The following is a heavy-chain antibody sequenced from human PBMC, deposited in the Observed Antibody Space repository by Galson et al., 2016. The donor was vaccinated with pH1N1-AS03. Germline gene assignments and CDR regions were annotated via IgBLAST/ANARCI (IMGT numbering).Heavy chain of an antibody. D-gene: IGHD5-24*01. CDR1: GFTFTDYY. CDR2: INSKSGAT. Sequence: KVSCKASGFTFTDYYIHWIRQVPGHGLEWMGRINSKSGATKYVQKFEGRATMSRDTSISTAFLELTNLHSDDTAVYFCARGDSGATATITNFDYWGQGTLVTVSS. V-gene: IGHV1-2*06. J-gene: IGHJ4*02. CDR3: ARGDSGATATITNFDY.